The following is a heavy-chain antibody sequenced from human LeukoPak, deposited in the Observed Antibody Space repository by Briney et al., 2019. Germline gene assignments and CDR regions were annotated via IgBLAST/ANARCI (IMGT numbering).Heavy chain of an antibody. CDR3: ARADGSSWYLNRYYYYYGMDV. CDR1: EFTFSSYG. J-gene: IGHJ6*02. CDR2: IWYDGSNK. Sequence: GGSLRLSCAASEFTFSSYGMHWVRQAPGKGLEWVAVIWYDGSNKYYADSVKGRFTISRDNSKNTLYLQMNSLRAEDTAVYYCARADGSSWYLNRYYYYYGMDVWGQGTTVTVSS. D-gene: IGHD6-13*01. V-gene: IGHV3-33*01.